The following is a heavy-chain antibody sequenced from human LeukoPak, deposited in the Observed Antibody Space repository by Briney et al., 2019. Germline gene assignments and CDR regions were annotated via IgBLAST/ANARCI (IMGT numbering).Heavy chain of an antibody. CDR2: IYYSGST. Sequence: PSETLSLTCTVSGGSISSYYWSWIRQPPGKGLEWIGYIYYSGSTNYNPSLKSRVTISVDTSKNQFSLKLSSVTAADTAVYYCARGPYYDILTGYYGGNWFDPWGQGTLVTVSS. CDR1: GGSISSYY. V-gene: IGHV4-59*08. J-gene: IGHJ5*02. D-gene: IGHD3-9*01. CDR3: ARGPYYDILTGYYGGNWFDP.